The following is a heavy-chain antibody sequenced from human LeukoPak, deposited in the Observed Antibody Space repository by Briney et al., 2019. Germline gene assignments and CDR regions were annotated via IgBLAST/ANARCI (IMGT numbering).Heavy chain of an antibody. V-gene: IGHV3-21*01. CDR1: GFTFSSSS. Sequence: GGSLRLSCAASGFTFSSSSMNWVRQAPGKGLEWVSSTSSGSSYIYYADPLKGRFTVSRDNAKNSLYLQMNSLRAEDTAVCYCASERYNWNYAFDYWGQGILVTVSS. D-gene: IGHD1-7*01. CDR2: TSSGSSYI. CDR3: ASERYNWNYAFDY. J-gene: IGHJ4*02.